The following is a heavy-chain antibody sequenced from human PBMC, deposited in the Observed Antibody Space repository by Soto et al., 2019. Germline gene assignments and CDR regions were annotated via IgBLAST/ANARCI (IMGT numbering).Heavy chain of an antibody. Sequence: LVQSGPDVKKPGTSVKVSCKTSGFTFGSSAVQWVRQVRGQRLEWIGWIVVASGYPNVAQKFQDRVSLTRELSKNTAFMELSSLTSEDSAMYYCAADVIGVAGDFDHWGQGTLVSVSS. CDR1: GFTFGSSA. CDR3: AADVIGVAGDFDH. J-gene: IGHJ4*02. CDR2: IVVASGYP. D-gene: IGHD6-19*01. V-gene: IGHV1-58*01.